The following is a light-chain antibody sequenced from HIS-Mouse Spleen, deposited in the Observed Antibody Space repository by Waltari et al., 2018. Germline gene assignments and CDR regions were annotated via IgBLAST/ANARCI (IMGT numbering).Light chain of an antibody. CDR3: EQLNSYPPT. CDR1: QAISMY. V-gene: IGKV1-9*01. Sequence: DIQLTQSPSFLSASVGDRVTSTCRARQAISMYFACHQQKPGKAPKLRIYSASTLQSGVQSRFSRSGYGTEFNLTISSLQTEDFATYYCEQLNSYPPTFGQATKVEIK. J-gene: IGKJ1*01. CDR2: SAS.